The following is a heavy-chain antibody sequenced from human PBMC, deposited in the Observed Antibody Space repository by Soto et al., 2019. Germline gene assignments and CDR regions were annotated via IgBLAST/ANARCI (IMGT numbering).Heavy chain of an antibody. D-gene: IGHD1-1*01. CDR2: IYYSGNT. Sequence: QVQLQESGPGLVKPSETLSLTCTVSGGSISSYYWSWIRQPPGKGLGWIGYIYYSGNTNYNPSLKSRVTISVDTSKNQFSLKLSSVTAADTAVYYCARRYGYSFDYWGQGTLVTVSS. CDR3: ARRYGYSFDY. J-gene: IGHJ4*02. CDR1: GGSISSYY. V-gene: IGHV4-59*08.